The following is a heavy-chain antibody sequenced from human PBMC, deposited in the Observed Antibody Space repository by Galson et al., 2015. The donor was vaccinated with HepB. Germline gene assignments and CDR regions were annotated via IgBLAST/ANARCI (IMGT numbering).Heavy chain of an antibody. D-gene: IGHD5-18*01. Sequence: SLRLSCAASGFTFSSYAMHWVRQAPGKGLEWVAVISYDGSNKYYADSVKGRFTISRDNSKNTLYLQMNSLRAEDTAVYYCARDALKYSYRMFEDYWGQGTLVTVSS. CDR3: ARDALKYSYRMFEDY. CDR2: ISYDGSNK. CDR1: GFTFSSYA. V-gene: IGHV3-30*04. J-gene: IGHJ4*02.